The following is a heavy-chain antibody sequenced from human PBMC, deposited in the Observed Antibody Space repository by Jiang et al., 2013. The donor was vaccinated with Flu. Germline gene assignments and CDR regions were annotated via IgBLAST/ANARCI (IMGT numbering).Heavy chain of an antibody. CDR2: IYYSGST. D-gene: IGHD2-21*02. CDR3: ARRVVTAIPGWFDP. V-gene: IGHV4-39*01. CDR1: GGSISSSSYY. Sequence: LLKPSETLSLTCTVSGGSISSSSYYWGWIRQPPGKGLEWIGSIYYSGSTYYNPSLKSRVTISVDTSKNQFSLKLSSVTAADTAVYYCARRVVTAIPGWFDPWGQGTLVTVSS. J-gene: IGHJ5*02.